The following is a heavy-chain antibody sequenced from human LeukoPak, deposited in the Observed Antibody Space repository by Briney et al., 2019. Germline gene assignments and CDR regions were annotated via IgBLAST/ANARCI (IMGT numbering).Heavy chain of an antibody. J-gene: IGHJ4*02. CDR1: GFTFSSYA. Sequence: GGSLRLSCAASGFTFSSYAMHWVRQAPGKGLEWVAVISYDGSNKYYADSVEGRFTISRDNSENTLYLQMNSLRAEDTAVYYCARDLSVYGSGDYWGQGTLVTVSS. D-gene: IGHD3-10*01. CDR2: ISYDGSNK. V-gene: IGHV3-30-3*01. CDR3: ARDLSVYGSGDY.